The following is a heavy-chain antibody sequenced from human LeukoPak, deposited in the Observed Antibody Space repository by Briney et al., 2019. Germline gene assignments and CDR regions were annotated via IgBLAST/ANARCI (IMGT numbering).Heavy chain of an antibody. V-gene: IGHV3-48*01. CDR3: ASLDIVVVPAATPRDY. D-gene: IGHD2-2*02. CDR2: ISSSSSTI. J-gene: IGHJ4*02. Sequence: GGSLRLSCAASGFTFSSYSMNWVRQAPGKGLEWVSYISSSSSTIYYADSVKGRFTISRDNAKNSLYLQMNSLRAEDTAVYYCASLDIVVVPAATPRDYWGQGTLVTVSS. CDR1: GFTFSSYS.